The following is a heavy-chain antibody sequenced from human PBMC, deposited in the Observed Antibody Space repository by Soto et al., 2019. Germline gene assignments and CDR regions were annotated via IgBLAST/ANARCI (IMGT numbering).Heavy chain of an antibody. CDR2: IYYSGST. V-gene: IGHV4-59*12. CDR1: GDSISSYY. J-gene: IGHJ4*02. Sequence: SETLSLTCTVSGDSISSYYWSWIRQPPGKGLEWIAYIYYSGSTYYNPSLKSRVTISVDTSKNQFSLKLSSVTAADTAVYYCARRYGGNFDYWGQGTLVTVSS. CDR3: ARRYGGNFDY. D-gene: IGHD2-15*01.